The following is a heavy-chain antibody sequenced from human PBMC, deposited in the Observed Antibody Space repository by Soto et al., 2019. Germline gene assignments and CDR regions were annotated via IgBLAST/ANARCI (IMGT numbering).Heavy chain of an antibody. CDR1: GFTFSNYG. V-gene: IGHV3-33*01. D-gene: IGHD6-25*01. CDR3: ARRQIPPPTRGAANARGGMDV. J-gene: IGHJ6*02. CDR2: IWNDGSNN. Sequence: QVQLVESGGGVVQPGRSLRLSCAASGFTFSNYGMHWVRQAPGKGLEWLAVIWNDGSNNYYANSVKGRFTISRDNSKNTLYLQMNSLRAEDAAVYYCARRQIPPPTRGAANARGGMDVWGQGTTVTVSS.